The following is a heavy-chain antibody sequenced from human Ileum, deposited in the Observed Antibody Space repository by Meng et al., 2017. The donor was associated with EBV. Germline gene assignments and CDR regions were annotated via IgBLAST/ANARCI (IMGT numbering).Heavy chain of an antibody. V-gene: IGHV1-3*01. J-gene: IGHJ4*02. CDR2: INPRNGNT. CDR1: GNTFTNNA. CDR3: AVEVIFGGVPFDD. D-gene: IGHD2-8*02. Sequence: QVQLLQSRAEGKKPGASVKVSCKVSGNTFTNNAIHWVRQAPGQGLEWMGWINPRNGNTEYSQKFQDRVTITRDTSASTAYMELSSLTSEDMAVYFCAVEVIFGGVPFDDWGQGTLVTVPS.